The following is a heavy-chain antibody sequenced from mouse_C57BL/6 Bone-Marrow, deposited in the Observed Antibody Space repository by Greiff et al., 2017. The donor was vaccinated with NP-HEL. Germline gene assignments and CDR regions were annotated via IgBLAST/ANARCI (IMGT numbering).Heavy chain of an antibody. D-gene: IGHD1-1*01. CDR1: GYTFTSYW. CDR3: AAFTTGVEHFDY. CDR2: IHPNSGST. J-gene: IGHJ2*01. Sequence: VQLQQPGAELVKPGASVKLSCKASGYTFTSYWMHWVKQRPGQGLEWIGMIHPNSGSTNYNEKFKSKATLTVDKSSSTAYMQLSSLTSEDSAVYYCAAFTTGVEHFDYWGQGTTLTVSS. V-gene: IGHV1-64*01.